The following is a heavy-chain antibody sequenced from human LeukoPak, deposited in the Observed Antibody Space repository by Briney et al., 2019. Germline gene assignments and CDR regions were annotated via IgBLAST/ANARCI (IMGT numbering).Heavy chain of an antibody. CDR2: IYPGDSGT. V-gene: IGHV5-51*01. D-gene: IGHD3-22*01. J-gene: IGHJ4*02. CDR3: ARQGGPTYYYDSSGYYCDY. CDR1: GYSFTSYW. Sequence: GESLKISCKGSGYSFTSYWIGWVRQMPGKGLEWMGIIYPGDSGTRYSPSFQGQVTISADKSISTAYLQWSSLKASDTAMYYCARQGGPTYYYDSSGYYCDYWGQGTLVTVSS.